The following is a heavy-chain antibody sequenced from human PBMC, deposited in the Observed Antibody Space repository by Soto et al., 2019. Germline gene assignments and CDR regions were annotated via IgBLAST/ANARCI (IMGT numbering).Heavy chain of an antibody. J-gene: IGHJ4*02. CDR3: ARDQGSSRGVDY. CDR1: GFTFSSYG. Sequence: QVQLVESGGGVVQPGRSLRLSCAASGFTFSSYGMHWVRQAPGKGLEWVAVIWYDGSNKYYADSVKGRFTISRDNSKNTLYLQMNSLRADDTVVYYCARDQGSSRGVDYWGQGPLVTVSS. V-gene: IGHV3-33*01. D-gene: IGHD6-6*01. CDR2: IWYDGSNK.